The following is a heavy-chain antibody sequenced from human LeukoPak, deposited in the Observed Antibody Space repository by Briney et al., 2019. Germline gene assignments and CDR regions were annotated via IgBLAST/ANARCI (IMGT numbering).Heavy chain of an antibody. CDR2: ISSSSSYI. CDR3: ARDSQSEPYNFDY. D-gene: IGHD1-26*01. V-gene: IGHV3-21*01. CDR1: GFTFSSYS. J-gene: IGHJ4*02. Sequence: GGSLRLSCAASGFTFSSYSMNWVRQAPGKGLEWVSSISSSSSYIYYADSVKGRFTISRDNAKNSLYLQMNSLRAEDTAVYYCARDSQSEPYNFDYWGQGTLVTVSS.